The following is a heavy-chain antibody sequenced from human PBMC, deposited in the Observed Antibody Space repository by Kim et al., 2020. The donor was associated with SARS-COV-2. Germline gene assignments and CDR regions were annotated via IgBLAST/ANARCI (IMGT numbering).Heavy chain of an antibody. J-gene: IGHJ6*02. CDR1: GFTFSSYG. CDR2: ISYDGSNK. V-gene: IGHV3-30*18. Sequence: GGSLRLSCAASGFTFSSYGMHWVRQAPGKGLEWVAVISYDGSNKYYADSVKGRFTISRDNSKNTLYLQMNSLRAEDTAVYYCAKGGRGYYYGSGSYYTDGSYYYYGIDVWGQGTTVTVSS. D-gene: IGHD3-10*01. CDR3: AKGGRGYYYGSGSYYTDGSYYYYGIDV.